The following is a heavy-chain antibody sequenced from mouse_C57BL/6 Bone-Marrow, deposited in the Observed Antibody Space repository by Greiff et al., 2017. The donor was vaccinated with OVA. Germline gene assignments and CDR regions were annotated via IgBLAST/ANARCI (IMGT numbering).Heavy chain of an antibody. CDR3: AIYSNYLYYFDY. Sequence: QVQLKQSGPELVKPGASVKISCKASGYAFSSSWMNWVKQRPGKGLEWIGRIYPGDGDTNYNGKFKGKATLTADKSSSTAYMQLSSLTSEDSAVYFCAIYSNYLYYFDYWGQGTTLTVSS. CDR2: IYPGDGDT. D-gene: IGHD2-5*01. J-gene: IGHJ2*01. V-gene: IGHV1-82*01. CDR1: GYAFSSSW.